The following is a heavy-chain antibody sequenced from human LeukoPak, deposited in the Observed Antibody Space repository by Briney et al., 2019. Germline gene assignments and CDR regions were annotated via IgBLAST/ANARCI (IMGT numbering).Heavy chain of an antibody. J-gene: IGHJ3*02. Sequence: SGPTLVKPSQTLTLTCTFSGFSLSTSGVGVGWIRQPPGKTLEWLALIYWDDDKRYSPSLKSRLTITKDTSKNQVVLTMTNMDPVDTATYYCAHRPGTPIAAAGNDAFDIWGQGTMVTVSS. CDR2: IYWDDDK. V-gene: IGHV2-5*02. D-gene: IGHD6-13*01. CDR1: GFSLSTSGVG. CDR3: AHRPGTPIAAAGNDAFDI.